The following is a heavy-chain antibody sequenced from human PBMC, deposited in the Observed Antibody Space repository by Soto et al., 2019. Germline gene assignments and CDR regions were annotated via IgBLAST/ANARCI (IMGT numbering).Heavy chain of an antibody. CDR3: ARENIYYYDSSGYRSVDP. V-gene: IGHV4-31*03. D-gene: IGHD3-22*01. CDR1: GGSISSGGYY. CDR2: IYYSGST. J-gene: IGHJ5*02. Sequence: PSETLSLTCTVSGGSISSGGYYWSWIRQHPGKGLEWIGYIYYSGSTYYNPSLKSRVTISVDTSKNQFSLKLSSVTAADTAVYYCARENIYYYDSSGYRSVDPWGQGTLVTVSS.